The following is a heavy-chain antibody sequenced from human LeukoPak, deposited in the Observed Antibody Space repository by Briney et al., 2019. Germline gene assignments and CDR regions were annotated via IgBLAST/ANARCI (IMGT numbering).Heavy chain of an antibody. V-gene: IGHV4-59*08. CDR3: ARQGVEMATITRFDY. Sequence: PSETLSLTCTVSGGSISSYYWSWLRQPPGKGLEWIGYIYYSGSTNYNPSLKSRVTISVDTSKNQFSLKLSSVAAADTAVYYCARQGVEMATITRFDYWGQGTLVTVSS. CDR1: GGSISSYY. J-gene: IGHJ4*02. CDR2: IYYSGST. D-gene: IGHD5-24*01.